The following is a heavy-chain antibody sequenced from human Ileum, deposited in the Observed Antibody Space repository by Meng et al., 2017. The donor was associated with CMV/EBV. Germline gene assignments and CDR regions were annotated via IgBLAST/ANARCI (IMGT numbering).Heavy chain of an antibody. CDR2: IFATGTT. CDR3: ARDRFDP. J-gene: IGHJ5*02. Sequence: QVQLQESGLGLVKPSETLSFTCTASVASLNDYYWSWIRQPAGKGLEWIGRIFATGTTNYHPSLKSRVTMSVDTSKNQFSLKLTSVTAADTAVYFCARDRFDPWGQGALVTVSS. V-gene: IGHV4-4*07. CDR1: VASLNDYY.